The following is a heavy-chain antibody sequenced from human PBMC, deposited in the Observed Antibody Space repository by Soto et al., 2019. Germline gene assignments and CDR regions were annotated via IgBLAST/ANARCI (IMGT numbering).Heavy chain of an antibody. D-gene: IGHD5-18*01. J-gene: IGHJ4*02. CDR2: INPNSGGT. V-gene: IGHV1-2*02. CDR3: TRGYSYGYTDY. Sequence: ASVKVSCKASGYTFTGYYMHWVRQAPGQGLEWMGWINPNSGGTNYAQKFQGRVTMTRDTSISTAYMELSRVRSEDTAVYYCTRGYSYGYTDYWGQGTLVTVSS. CDR1: GYTFTGYY.